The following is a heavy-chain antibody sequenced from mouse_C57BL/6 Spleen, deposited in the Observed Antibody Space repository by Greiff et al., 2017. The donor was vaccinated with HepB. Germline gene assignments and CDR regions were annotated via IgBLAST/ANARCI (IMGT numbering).Heavy chain of an antibody. CDR2: IYPGDGDT. D-gene: IGHD1-1*01. Sequence: QVQLKQSGPELVKPGASVKISCKASGYAFSSSWMNWVKQRPGKGLEWIGRIYPGDGDTNYNQKFKGKSTLTVDKSSSTAYMQRSSLTSEDSAVYYCARRAGYYGRRPYFDYWGQGTTLTVSS. J-gene: IGHJ2*01. CDR1: GYAFSSSW. CDR3: ARRAGYYGRRPYFDY. V-gene: IGHV1-82*01.